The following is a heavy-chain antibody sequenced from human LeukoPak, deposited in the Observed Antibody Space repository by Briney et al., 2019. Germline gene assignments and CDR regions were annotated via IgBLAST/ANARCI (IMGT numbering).Heavy chain of an antibody. CDR3: AMIEQVVSNVEGGY. Sequence: GGSLRLSCAASGFTFSSYGMHWVRQAPGKGLEWVAFIRYDGSNKYYADSVKGRFTISRDNSKNTLYLQMNSLRADDTAVYFCAMIEQVVSNVEGGYWGQGTLVTVSS. CDR1: GFTFSSYG. J-gene: IGHJ4*02. D-gene: IGHD6-6*01. CDR2: IRYDGSNK. V-gene: IGHV3-30*02.